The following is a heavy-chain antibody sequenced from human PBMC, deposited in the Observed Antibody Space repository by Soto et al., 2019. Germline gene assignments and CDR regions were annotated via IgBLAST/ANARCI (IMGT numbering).Heavy chain of an antibody. J-gene: IGHJ4*02. CDR1: GGSFSGYY. V-gene: IGHV4-34*12. D-gene: IGHD3-9*01. Sequence: PSETLSLTCTVYGGSFSGYYWNWIRQPPGKGLEWIAEVIYTGSTHYNPSLESRVTISLDTSKNQFSLNLRSSSAADTAVYYCGRLEGLATISYYFDFWGPGALVT. CDR3: GRLEGLATISYYFDF. CDR2: VIYTGST.